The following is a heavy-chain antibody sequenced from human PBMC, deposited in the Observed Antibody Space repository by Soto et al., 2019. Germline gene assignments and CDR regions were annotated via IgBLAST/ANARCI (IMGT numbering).Heavy chain of an antibody. CDR3: ARHRDILSGYSAADN. D-gene: IGHD3-9*01. J-gene: IGHJ4*02. V-gene: IGHV5-10-1*01. CDR1: GYSFTNYW. CDR2: IDPSDSYS. Sequence: PGESLKISFKASGYSFTNYWITWMRQTPGKGLECIAMIDPSDSYSNYSPSFQGHVTMSVGKSISSAYLQFSSLKASDTAMYYYARHRDILSGYSAADNWGQGTQVTVSS.